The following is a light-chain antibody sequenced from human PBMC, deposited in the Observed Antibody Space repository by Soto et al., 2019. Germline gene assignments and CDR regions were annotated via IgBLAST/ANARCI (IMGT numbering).Light chain of an antibody. CDR1: QRVSGRY. J-gene: IGKJ4*01. Sequence: EIVLTQSPGTLSLSPGERATLSCRASQRVSGRYLVWYQQKPGQAPSLLIYGATNRARDTPYRFTGSGSGTDFTLTISRLVPEDFAVYYCQQSDSSSVTFGGGTTVEIK. V-gene: IGKV3-20*01. CDR3: QQSDSSSVT. CDR2: GAT.